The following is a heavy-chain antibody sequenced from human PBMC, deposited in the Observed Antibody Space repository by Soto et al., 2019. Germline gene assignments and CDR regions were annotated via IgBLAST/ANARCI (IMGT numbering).Heavy chain of an antibody. CDR2: IGAYNGNA. CDR1: GYTFTTYG. CDR3: ARDFIAVSGPDY. V-gene: IGHV1-18*01. J-gene: IGHJ4*02. Sequence: GASVKVSCKASGYTFTTYGISSVRQAPGQGLEWMGWIGAYNGNANYAQDFQGRVTMTTDTSTTTAFMDLRSLRSDDTAMYYCARDFIAVSGPDYWGQGTQVTVSS. D-gene: IGHD6-19*01.